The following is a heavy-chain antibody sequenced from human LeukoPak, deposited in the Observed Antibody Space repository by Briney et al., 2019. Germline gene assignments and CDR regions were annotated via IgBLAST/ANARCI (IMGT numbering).Heavy chain of an antibody. Sequence: GASLRLSCAASGFIFSDHYMDWVRQAPGKGLEWVARSKNKGQSFLTEYAASVKGRFIILRDDSRNSVSLQMNSLKTEDTAVYYCARDLYFGELLGGVDPWGQGTLVTVSS. V-gene: IGHV3-72*01. CDR3: ARDLYFGELLGGVDP. CDR2: SKNKGQSFLT. J-gene: IGHJ5*02. CDR1: GFIFSDHY. D-gene: IGHD3-10*01.